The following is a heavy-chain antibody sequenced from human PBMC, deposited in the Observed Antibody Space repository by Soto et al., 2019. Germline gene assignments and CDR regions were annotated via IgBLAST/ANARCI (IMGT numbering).Heavy chain of an antibody. J-gene: IGHJ6*03. D-gene: IGHD1-26*01. CDR2: IYYSGST. CDR1: GGSISSYY. V-gene: IGHV4-59*08. CDR3: ARLWAGRNYYSMDV. Sequence: PSETLSLTCTVSGGSISSYYWSWIRQPPGKGLEWIGYIYYSGSTNYNPSLKSRVTISVDTSKNQFSLKLSSVTAADTAVYYCARLWAGRNYYSMDVWGKGTTVTVSS.